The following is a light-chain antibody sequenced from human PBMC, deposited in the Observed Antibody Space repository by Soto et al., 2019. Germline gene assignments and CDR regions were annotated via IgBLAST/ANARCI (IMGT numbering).Light chain of an antibody. V-gene: IGLV1-51*02. CDR1: DSNSGNNY. J-gene: IGLJ1*01. Sequence: HSVFTQPPSLSAAPGQKVTSAWSGRDSNSGNNYVSWYRQLPGTAPKLLIYETNRRPSGIPDRFSGSKAVTSATLGITVLPTGDEADYYCGTWDHSLSGYVFGTGTKLTVL. CDR2: ETN. CDR3: GTWDHSLSGYV.